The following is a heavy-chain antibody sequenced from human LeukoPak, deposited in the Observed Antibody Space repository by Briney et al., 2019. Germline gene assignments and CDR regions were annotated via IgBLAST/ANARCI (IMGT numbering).Heavy chain of an antibody. D-gene: IGHD3-10*01. J-gene: IGHJ4*02. V-gene: IGHV3-15*01. CDR1: GFTFSNAW. Sequence: GGSLRLSCAASGFTFSNAWMSWVRQAPGKGLEWVGRIKSKTDGGTTDYAAPVKGRFTISRDDSKNTLYPQMNSLKTEDTAVYYCARLWFGDLSTFDYWGQGTLVTVSS. CDR3: ARLWFGDLSTFDY. CDR2: IKSKTDGGTT.